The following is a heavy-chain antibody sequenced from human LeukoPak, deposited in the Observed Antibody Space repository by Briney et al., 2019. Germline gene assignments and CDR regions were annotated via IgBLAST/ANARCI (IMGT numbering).Heavy chain of an antibody. CDR2: ISSSGSPI. D-gene: IGHD3-10*02. J-gene: IGHJ6*03. Sequence: GGSLRLSWAASGFTFSSYEMNWVSQPARKGRGWVSYISSSGSPIYYADYGKGRFNISRDNAKNSLYLQMNSLRAEDTAVYYCAELGITMIGGVWGKGTTVTISS. CDR3: AELGITMIGGV. V-gene: IGHV3-48*03. CDR1: GFTFSSYE.